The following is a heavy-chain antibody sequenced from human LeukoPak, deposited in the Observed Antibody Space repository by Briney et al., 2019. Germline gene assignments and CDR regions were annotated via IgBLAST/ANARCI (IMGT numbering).Heavy chain of an antibody. D-gene: IGHD2-2*01. J-gene: IGHJ6*02. V-gene: IGHV1-18*01. CDR1: GYTFTSYG. Sequence: EASVTVSCKASGYTFTSYGISWVRQAPGQGLEWMGWISAYNGNTNYAQKLQGRVTMTTDTSTSTAYMELRSLRSDDTAVYYCARAPIVGVPAARGPLHYYYYGMDVWGQGTTVTVSS. CDR2: ISAYNGNT. CDR3: ARAPIVGVPAARGPLHYYYYGMDV.